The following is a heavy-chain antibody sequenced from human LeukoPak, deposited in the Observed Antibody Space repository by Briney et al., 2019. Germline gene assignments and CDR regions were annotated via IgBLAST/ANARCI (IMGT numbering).Heavy chain of an antibody. CDR3: ARESYDFWSGYSAQFDY. D-gene: IGHD3-3*01. CDR1: GGSISSGGYY. J-gene: IGHJ4*02. CDR2: IYYSGST. Sequence: SQTLSLTCTVSGGSISSGGYYWSWICQHPGKGLEWIGYIYYSGSTYYNPSLKSRVTISVDTSKNQFSLKLSSVTAADTAVYYCARESYDFWSGYSAQFDYWGQGTLVTVSS. V-gene: IGHV4-31*03.